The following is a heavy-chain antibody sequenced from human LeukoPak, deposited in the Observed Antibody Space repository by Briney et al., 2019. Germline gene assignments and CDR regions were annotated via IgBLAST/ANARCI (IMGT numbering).Heavy chain of an antibody. V-gene: IGHV1-46*01. CDR3: AREEGPTYYYDSSGYGGAFDI. CDR1: GYTFTGYY. J-gene: IGHJ3*02. Sequence: WASVKVSCKASGYTFTGYYMHWVRQAPGQGLEWMGWINPSGGSTSYAQKFQGRVTMTRDTSTSTVYMELSSLRSEDTAVYYCAREEGPTYYYDSSGYGGAFDIWGQGTMVTVSS. D-gene: IGHD3-22*01. CDR2: INPSGGST.